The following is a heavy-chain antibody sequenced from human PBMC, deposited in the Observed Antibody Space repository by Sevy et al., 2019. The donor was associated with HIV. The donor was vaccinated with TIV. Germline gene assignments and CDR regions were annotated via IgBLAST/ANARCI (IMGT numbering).Heavy chain of an antibody. CDR1: GFSFDDYA. V-gene: IGHV3-9*03. J-gene: IGHJ1*01. CDR2: ISWNSAFI. CDR3: VKDGGSGSGPSAEYFHH. D-gene: IGHD6-19*01. Sequence: GGSLRLSCAVYGFSFDDYAMHWVRQVPGKGLEWVAGISWNSAFIGYADSVKGRYTISRDNAKNSLYLQINSLIPEDMALYYCVKDGGSGSGPSAEYFHHWGQGTLVTVSS.